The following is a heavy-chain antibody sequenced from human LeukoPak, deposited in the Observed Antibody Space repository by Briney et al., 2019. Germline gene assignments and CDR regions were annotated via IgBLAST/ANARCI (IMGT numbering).Heavy chain of an antibody. CDR3: ARDIYDSSGYYYVSDAFDI. CDR1: GFTFSDYY. J-gene: IGHJ3*02. V-gene: IGHV3-11*01. CDR2: ISSSGSTI. D-gene: IGHD3-22*01. Sequence: KPGGSLRLFCAASGFTFSDYYMSWIRQAPGKGLEWVSYISSSGSTIYYADSVKGRFTISRDNAKNSLYLQMNSLRAEDTAVYYCARDIYDSSGYYYVSDAFDIWGQGTMVTVSS.